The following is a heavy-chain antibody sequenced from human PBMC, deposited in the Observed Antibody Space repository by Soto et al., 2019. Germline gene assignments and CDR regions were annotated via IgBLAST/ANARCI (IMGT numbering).Heavy chain of an antibody. V-gene: IGHV1-18*01. CDR2: ISAYNGNT. CDR1: GYTFTSYG. Sequence: ASLKVSCKSSGYTFTSYGISWVRQAPGKGLEWMGWISAYNGNTNYAQKLQGRVTMTTDTSTSTAYMELRSLRSDDTAVYYCARALGKYYDFWSGYSTQFDYWGQGTLVTVSS. D-gene: IGHD3-3*01. J-gene: IGHJ4*02. CDR3: ARALGKYYDFWSGYSTQFDY.